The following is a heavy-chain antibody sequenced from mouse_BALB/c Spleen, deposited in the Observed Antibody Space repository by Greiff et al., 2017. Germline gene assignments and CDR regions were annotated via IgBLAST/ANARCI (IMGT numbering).Heavy chain of an antibody. Sequence: EVKLVESGGGLVQPGGSRKLSCAASGFTFCDYGMAWVRQAPGKGPEWVAFISNLAYSIYYADTVTGRFTISRENAKNTLYLEMSSLRSEDTAMYYCARDGGLRRGVYAMDYWGQGTSVTVSS. CDR1: GFTFCDYG. CDR2: ISNLAYSI. CDR3: ARDGGLRRGVYAMDY. D-gene: IGHD2-4*01. V-gene: IGHV5-15*02. J-gene: IGHJ4*01.